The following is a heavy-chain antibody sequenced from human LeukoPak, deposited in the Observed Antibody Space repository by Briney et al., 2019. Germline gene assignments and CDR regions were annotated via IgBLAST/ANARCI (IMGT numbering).Heavy chain of an antibody. CDR1: GFTFSSYG. D-gene: IGHD3-10*01. J-gene: IGHJ4*02. CDR2: ISSSSSYI. Sequence: GGSLRLSCAASGFTFSSYGMHWVRQAPGKGLEWVSYISSSSSYIYYADSVKGRFTISRDNAKNSLYLQMNSLRAEDTAVYYCARDSGSSDFDYWGQGTLVTVSS. CDR3: ARDSGSSDFDY. V-gene: IGHV3-21*05.